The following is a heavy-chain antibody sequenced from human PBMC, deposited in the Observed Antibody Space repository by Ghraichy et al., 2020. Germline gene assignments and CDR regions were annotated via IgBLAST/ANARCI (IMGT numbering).Heavy chain of an antibody. V-gene: IGHV4-4*07. J-gene: IGHJ4*02. CDR1: GGSIRSFY. D-gene: IGHD3-3*01. CDR3: ATTYFGFWSVPAIDS. Sequence: SETLSLTCTVSGGSIRSFYWSWIRQPAGKGLEWIGRIHASGSTNYNPSLKSRINLSLDTSKNQFSLRVSSVTAADTAVYYCATTYFGFWSVPAIDSCGQGTLFIVSS. CDR2: IHASGST.